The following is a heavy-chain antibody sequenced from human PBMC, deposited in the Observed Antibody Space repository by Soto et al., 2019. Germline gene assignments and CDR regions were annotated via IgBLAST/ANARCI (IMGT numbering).Heavy chain of an antibody. V-gene: IGHV3-30*18. J-gene: IGHJ6*02. CDR1: GFTFSSYG. CDR3: VKDGSSGWPYFDDMEV. Sequence: QVQLLESGGGVVQPGRSLRLSCAASGFTFSSYGMHWVRQAPGKGLEWVAVILCDGSKKYYADSVKGRFTISRDNSKNALYLQMRSLRAEDTALYYCVKDGSSGWPYFDDMEVWGRGTTVTVSS. D-gene: IGHD6-19*01. CDR2: ILCDGSKK.